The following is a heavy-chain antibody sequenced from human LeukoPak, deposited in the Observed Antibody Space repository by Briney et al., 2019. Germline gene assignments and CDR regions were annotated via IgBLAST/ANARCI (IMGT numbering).Heavy chain of an antibody. V-gene: IGHV1-69*04. CDR1: GGTFSSYA. CDR2: IIPILGIA. D-gene: IGHD3-22*01. J-gene: IGHJ4*02. CDR3: ARGSSHYYDSSGYGY. Sequence: SVKVSCKASGGTFSSYAISWVRQAPGQGLEWMGSIIPILGIANYAQKFQGRVTITADESTSTAYMELSSLRSEDTAVYYCARGSSHYYDSSGYGYWGQGTLVTVSS.